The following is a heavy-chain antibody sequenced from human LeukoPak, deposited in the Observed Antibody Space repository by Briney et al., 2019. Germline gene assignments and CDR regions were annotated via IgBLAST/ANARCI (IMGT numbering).Heavy chain of an antibody. V-gene: IGHV3-23*01. CDR2: ISGSGSST. Sequence: GGSLRLSCAASGFTFSSYVMRWVRQAPGKGLEWVSSISGSGSSTYYSHSVKGRFTSSRDNSKNTLYLQMNSLRAEDTAVYYCATSSTWQTMNFDHRGQGTLVTVSS. CDR1: GFTFSSYV. J-gene: IGHJ4*02. D-gene: IGHD6-13*01. CDR3: ATSSTWQTMNFDH.